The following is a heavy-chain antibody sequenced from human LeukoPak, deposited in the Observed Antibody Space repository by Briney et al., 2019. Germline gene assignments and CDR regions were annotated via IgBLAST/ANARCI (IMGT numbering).Heavy chain of an antibody. V-gene: IGHV3-30*03. D-gene: IGHD6-19*01. CDR2: ISYDGSNK. Sequence: PGRSLRLSCAASGFTFSSYGMHWVRQAPGKGLEWVAVISYDGSNKYYADSVKGRFTISRDNSKNTLYLQMNSLRAEDTAVYYCARRGENLAVAGLVDYWGQGTLVTVSS. CDR3: ARRGENLAVAGLVDY. CDR1: GFTFSSYG. J-gene: IGHJ4*02.